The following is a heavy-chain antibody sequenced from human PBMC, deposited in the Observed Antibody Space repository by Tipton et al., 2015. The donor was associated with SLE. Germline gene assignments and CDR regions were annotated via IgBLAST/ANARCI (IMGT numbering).Heavy chain of an antibody. V-gene: IGHV4-34*01. CDR3: ARTGITIFGVVTTGHFDY. CDR1: GESFSSYY. CDR2: INHSGST. J-gene: IGHJ4*02. Sequence: TLSLTCAVYGESFSSYYWSWIRQPPGKGLEWIGEINHSGSTNYNPTLKSRVTISVDTSKNQFSLKLSSVTAADTAVYYCARTGITIFGVVTTGHFDYWGQGTLVTVSS. D-gene: IGHD3-3*01.